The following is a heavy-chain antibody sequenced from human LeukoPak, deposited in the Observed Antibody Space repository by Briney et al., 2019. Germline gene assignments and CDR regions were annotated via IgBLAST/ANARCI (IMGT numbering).Heavy chain of an antibody. D-gene: IGHD4/OR15-4a*01. V-gene: IGHV4-34*01. CDR3: ARGDYGKIDY. Sequence: SETLSLTCAVYGGSFSGYYWSWIRQPPGKGLGWIGEINHSGSTNYNPSLKSRVTISVDTSKNQFSLKLSSVTAADTAVYYCARGDYGKIDYWGQGTLVTVSS. CDR1: GGSFSGYY. J-gene: IGHJ4*02. CDR2: INHSGST.